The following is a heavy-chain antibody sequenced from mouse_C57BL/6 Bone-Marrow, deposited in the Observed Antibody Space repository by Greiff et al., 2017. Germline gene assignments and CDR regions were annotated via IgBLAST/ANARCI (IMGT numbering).Heavy chain of an antibody. Sequence: VKLQQPGAELVKPGASVKMSCKASGYTFTSYWITWVKQRPGQGLEWIGDIYPGSGSTNYNEKFKSKATLTVDTSSSTAYMQLSSLTSEDSAVYYCARFWGIYYYGPDYWGQGTTLTVSS. CDR3: ARFWGIYYYGPDY. D-gene: IGHD1-1*01. CDR1: GYTFTSYW. J-gene: IGHJ2*01. V-gene: IGHV1-55*01. CDR2: IYPGSGST.